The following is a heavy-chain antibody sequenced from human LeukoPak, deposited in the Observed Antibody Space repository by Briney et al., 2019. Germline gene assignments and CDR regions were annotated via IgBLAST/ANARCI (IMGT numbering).Heavy chain of an antibody. J-gene: IGHJ5*02. Sequence: PGGSLRLSCAASGFTFSSYGMHWVRQAPGKGLEWVAVIWYDGSNKYYADSVKGRFTISRDNSKNTLYLQMNSLRAEDTAVYYCAREYSSGYYNWFDPWGQGTLVTVSS. CDR1: GFTFSSYG. CDR3: AREYSSGYYNWFDP. D-gene: IGHD3-22*01. CDR2: IWYDGSNK. V-gene: IGHV3-33*01.